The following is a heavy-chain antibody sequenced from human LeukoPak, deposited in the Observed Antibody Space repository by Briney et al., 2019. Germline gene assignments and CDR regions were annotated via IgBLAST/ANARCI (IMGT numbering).Heavy chain of an antibody. D-gene: IGHD6-6*01. V-gene: IGHV4-30-4*01. CDR2: IYYSGST. CDR1: GGSISSGDYY. J-gene: IGHJ4*02. CDR3: ARTPSLAARYFDY. Sequence: SETLSLTCTVSGGSISSGDYYWSWIRQPPGKGLEWIGYIYYSGSTYYNPSLKSRVTISVDTSKNQFSLKLSSVAAADTAVYYCARTPSLAARYFDYWGQGTLVTVSS.